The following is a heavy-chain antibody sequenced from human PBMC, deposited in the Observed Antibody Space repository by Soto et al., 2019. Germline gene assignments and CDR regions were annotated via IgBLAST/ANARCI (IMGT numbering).Heavy chain of an antibody. CDR1: GYICPDYY. J-gene: IGHJ4*01. Sequence: SVKVSCNPSGYICPDYYVDWVRQAPGEGLEWMGRINPNGGGTNYAQKFEGWVTMTTDTSISTAYMELSRLNFDDTAVYYCARGEQLVHFDSWGQGTLVTVSS. CDR2: INPNGGGT. D-gene: IGHD6-6*01. V-gene: IGHV1-2*04. CDR3: ARGEQLVHFDS.